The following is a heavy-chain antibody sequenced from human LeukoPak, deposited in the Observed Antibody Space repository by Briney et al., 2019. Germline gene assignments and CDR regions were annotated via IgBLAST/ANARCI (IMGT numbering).Heavy chain of an antibody. D-gene: IGHD3-10*01. J-gene: IGHJ4*02. CDR1: GGTFSSYA. Sequence: SVKVSCKASGGTFSSYAVSWVRQAPGQGLEWMGGIIPIFGTANYAQKFQGRVTITADESTSTAYMELSSLRSEDTAVYYCAKPYYGSGAFDYWGQGTLVTVSS. CDR2: IIPIFGTA. V-gene: IGHV1-69*01. CDR3: AKPYYGSGAFDY.